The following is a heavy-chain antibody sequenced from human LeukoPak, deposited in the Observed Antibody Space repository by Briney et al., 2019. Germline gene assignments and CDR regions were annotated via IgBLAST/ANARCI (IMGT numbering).Heavy chain of an antibody. D-gene: IGHD5-18*01. CDR3: AKGRGNTATVNFDY. CDR2: ISGSGSST. J-gene: IGHJ4*02. Sequence: PGGSLRLSCAASGFTFSSYAMTWVRQAPGKGLEWVSGISGSGSSTYYADSVKGRFTISRDNSKNTLYLQMNSLRAEDTAVYYCAKGRGNTATVNFDYWGQGTLVTVSS. CDR1: GFTFSSYA. V-gene: IGHV3-23*01.